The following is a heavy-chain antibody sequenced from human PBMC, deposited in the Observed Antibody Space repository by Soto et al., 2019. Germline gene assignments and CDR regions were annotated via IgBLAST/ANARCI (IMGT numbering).Heavy chain of an antibody. CDR2: INRAGSDK. CDR1: GFTLGADW. D-gene: IGHD3-22*01. J-gene: IGHJ4*02. Sequence: GGSLRLSCAASGFTLGADWMSWVRQAPGKGLECVANINRAGSDKYYMDSVKGRFTIPRDNAKNSLYLQMNSLRAEDTAVYYCTRDLDTSGSAPICDYWGQGTLVTVSS. V-gene: IGHV3-7*03. CDR3: TRDLDTSGSAPICDY.